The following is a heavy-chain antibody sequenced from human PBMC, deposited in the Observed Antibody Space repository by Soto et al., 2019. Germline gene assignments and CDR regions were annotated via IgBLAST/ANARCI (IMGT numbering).Heavy chain of an antibody. CDR1: GGTFSSYA. CDR2: IIPIFGTA. J-gene: IGHJ4*02. Sequence: QVQLVQSGAEVKKPGSSVKVSCKASGGTFSSYAISWVRQAPGQGLEWMGGIIPIFGTANYAQKFQGRVTITADESTSPAYMGLSSMRSGATAVAYCARWTGGGRGYWGQGTLVTVSS. CDR3: ARWTGGGRGY. V-gene: IGHV1-69*12. D-gene: IGHD3-10*01.